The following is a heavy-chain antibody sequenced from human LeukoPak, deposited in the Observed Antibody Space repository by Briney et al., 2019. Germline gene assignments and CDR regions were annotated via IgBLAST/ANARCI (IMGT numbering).Heavy chain of an antibody. Sequence: PGGSLRLSCAASGFTFSSYWMSWVRQAPGKGLEWVSGINWNGGSTGYADSVKGRFTISRDNAKNSLYLQMNSLRAEDTALYYCARIAAAGRGYWGQGTLVTVSS. V-gene: IGHV3-20*04. J-gene: IGHJ4*02. CDR2: INWNGGST. D-gene: IGHD6-13*01. CDR1: GFTFSSYW. CDR3: ARIAAAGRGY.